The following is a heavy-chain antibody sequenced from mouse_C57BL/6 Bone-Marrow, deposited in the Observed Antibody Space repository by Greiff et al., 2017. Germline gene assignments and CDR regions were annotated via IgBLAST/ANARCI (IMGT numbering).Heavy chain of an antibody. CDR1: GFTFSDYY. V-gene: IGHV5-12*01. CDR2: ISNGGGST. D-gene: IGHD1-1*01. Sequence: EVKLMESGGGLVQPGGSLKLSCAASGFTFSDYYMYWVRQTPEKRLAWVAYISNGGGSTYYPDTVKGRFTISRDNAKNTLYLQMSRLKSEDTAMHYCARSAGSSYTWFAYWGQGTLVTVSA. J-gene: IGHJ3*01. CDR3: ARSAGSSYTWFAY.